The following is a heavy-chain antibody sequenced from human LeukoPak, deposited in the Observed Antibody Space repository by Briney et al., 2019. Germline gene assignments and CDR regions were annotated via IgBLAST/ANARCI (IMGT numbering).Heavy chain of an antibody. Sequence: GESLKISCKGSGYRFTTYWVGWVRQMPGKGLEWMGIIYPGDSDTRYSPSFQGQVTISADKSITTAYLQWNSLKASDTAMYYCARQTGDNAFDIWGRGTMVTVSS. D-gene: IGHD7-27*01. J-gene: IGHJ3*02. CDR2: IYPGDSDT. V-gene: IGHV5-51*01. CDR3: ARQTGDNAFDI. CDR1: GYRFTTYW.